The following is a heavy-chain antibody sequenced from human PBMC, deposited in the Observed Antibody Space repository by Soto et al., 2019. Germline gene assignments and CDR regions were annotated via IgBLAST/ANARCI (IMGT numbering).Heavy chain of an antibody. Sequence: SVKVSCKASGGTFSSYAISWVRQAPGQGLEWMGGIIPIFGTANYAQKFQGRVTITADESTSTAYMELSSLRSEDTAVYYCARDRGVVVTASLYYGMDVWGQGATVTVSS. J-gene: IGHJ6*02. CDR1: GGTFSSYA. D-gene: IGHD2-21*02. CDR3: ARDRGVVVTASLYYGMDV. V-gene: IGHV1-69*13. CDR2: IIPIFGTA.